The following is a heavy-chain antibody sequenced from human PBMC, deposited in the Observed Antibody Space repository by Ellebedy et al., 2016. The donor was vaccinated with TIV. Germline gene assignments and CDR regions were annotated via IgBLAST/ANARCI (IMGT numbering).Heavy chain of an antibody. CDR3: ARENSNDWFWDY. CDR2: ISAHSGAT. J-gene: IGHJ4*02. D-gene: IGHD3-9*01. CDR1: GYTFSNSG. Sequence: ASVKVSCXTSGYTFSNSGFSWVRQAPGEGLEWMGWISAHSGATRSSEKFRDRVYMTTDASTTTVYLELRSLRSDDTAVYYCARENSNDWFWDYWGQGTLVTVSS. V-gene: IGHV1-18*04.